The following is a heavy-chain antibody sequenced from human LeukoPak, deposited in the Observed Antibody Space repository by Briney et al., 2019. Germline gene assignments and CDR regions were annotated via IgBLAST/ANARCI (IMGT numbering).Heavy chain of an antibody. CDR1: GFTVSSNS. CDR2: IYSGGNT. D-gene: IGHD4-17*01. Sequence: GGSLRLSCTVSGFTVSSNSMSWVRQAPGKGLEWVSFIYSGGNTLYSDSVKGRFTISRDNSKNTLYLQMNSLRDEDTAVYYCARRAGEYSHPYDYWGQGTLVTVSS. V-gene: IGHV3-53*01. J-gene: IGHJ4*02. CDR3: ARRAGEYSHPYDY.